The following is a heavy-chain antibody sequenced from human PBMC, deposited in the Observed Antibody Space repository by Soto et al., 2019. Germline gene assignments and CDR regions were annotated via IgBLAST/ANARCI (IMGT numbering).Heavy chain of an antibody. CDR2: IHYSGDA. CDR1: GGSISSSGHY. CDR3: SRHYCSGGSCYYYGMDV. J-gene: IGHJ6*02. D-gene: IGHD2-15*01. V-gene: IGHV4-39*01. Sequence: PSETLSLTCTVSGGSISSSGHYWGWVRQPPGKGLEWIGTIHYSGDAYYNPSLKSRVSISVDTSKSQSSLKLNSVTAADTALYYCSRHYCSGGSCYYYGMDVWGQGTTVTVSS.